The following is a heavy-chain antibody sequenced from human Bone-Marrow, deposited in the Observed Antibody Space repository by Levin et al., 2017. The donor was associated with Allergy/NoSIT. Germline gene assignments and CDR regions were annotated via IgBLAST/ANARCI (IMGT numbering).Heavy chain of an antibody. J-gene: IGHJ5*02. V-gene: IGHV4-59*01. D-gene: IGHD1-1*01. CDR1: GGSITDYY. CDR2: IYYSGST. CDR3: ARGRWNVGP. Sequence: SETLSLTCTVSGGSITDYYWSWIRQPPGKGLEWIGYIYYSGSTYYNPSLKSRVTISVDTSKNQFSLRLSSVTTTDTAVYYCARGRWNVGPWGQGTLVTVSS.